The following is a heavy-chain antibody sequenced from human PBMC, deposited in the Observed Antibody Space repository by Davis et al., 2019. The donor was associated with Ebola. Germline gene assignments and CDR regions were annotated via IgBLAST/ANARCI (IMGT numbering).Heavy chain of an antibody. V-gene: IGHV3-23*01. Sequence: GGSLRLSCAASGFTFSSYAMSWVRQAPGKGLEWVSAISGSGGSTYYADSVKGRFTISRDNSKNTLYLQMSSLRAEDTAVYYCVKGIAAAGTYYWGQGTLVTVSS. CDR3: VKGIAAAGTYY. D-gene: IGHD6-13*01. CDR2: ISGSGGST. CDR1: GFTFSSYA. J-gene: IGHJ4*02.